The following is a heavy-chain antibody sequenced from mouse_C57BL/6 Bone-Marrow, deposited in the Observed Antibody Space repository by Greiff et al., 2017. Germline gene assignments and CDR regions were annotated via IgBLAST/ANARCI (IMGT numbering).Heavy chain of an antibody. V-gene: IGHV5-6*01. CDR2: ISSGGSYT. J-gene: IGHJ3*01. Sequence: EVMLVESGGDLVKPGGSLKLSCAASGFTFSSYGMSWVRQTPDKRLEWVATISSGGSYTYYPDSVKGRFTISRDNAKNTLYLQMSSLKSEDTAMYYCAGWGYLAWCAYWGQGTLVTVSA. D-gene: IGHD2-2*01. CDR3: AGWGYLAWCAY. CDR1: GFTFSSYG.